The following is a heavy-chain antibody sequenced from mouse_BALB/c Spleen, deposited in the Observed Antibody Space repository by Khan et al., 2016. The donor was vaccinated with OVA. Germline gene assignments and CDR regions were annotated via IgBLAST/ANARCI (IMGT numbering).Heavy chain of an antibody. CDR3: AMGGTGGFAY. CDR2: ISSLAYNF. D-gene: IGHD3-1*01. Sequence: EVELVESGGGLVQPGGSRKLSCAASGFTFSDYGIAWIRQGPGKGPEGITFISSLAYNFYYADTVTGRFTIYREIARNTLYLEMNSLRSEDTSMYYCAMGGTGGFAYWVQGTLVTVSA. CDR1: GFTFSDYG. J-gene: IGHJ3*01. V-gene: IGHV5-15*02.